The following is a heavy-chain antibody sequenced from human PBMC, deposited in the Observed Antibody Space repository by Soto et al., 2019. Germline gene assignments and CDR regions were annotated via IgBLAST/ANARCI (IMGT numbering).Heavy chain of an antibody. CDR2: IYYSGST. D-gene: IGHD3-9*01. CDR1: GGSISSGGYY. V-gene: IGHV4-31*03. Sequence: PSETLSLTCTVSGGSISSGGYYWSWIRQHPGKGLEWIGYIYYSGSTYYNPSLKSRVTISVDTSKNQFSLKLSSVTAADTAVYYCARGDYDILTGFPDAFDIWGQGTMVTVSS. J-gene: IGHJ3*02. CDR3: ARGDYDILTGFPDAFDI.